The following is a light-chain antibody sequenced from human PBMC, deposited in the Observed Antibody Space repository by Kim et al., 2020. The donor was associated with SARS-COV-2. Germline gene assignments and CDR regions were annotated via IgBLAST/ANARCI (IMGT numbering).Light chain of an antibody. J-gene: IGKJ1*01. CDR2: AAS. V-gene: IGKV1-27*01. CDR1: QGISNY. CDR3: QKYNSALWT. Sequence: ASVGDRVTITCRASQGISNYLAWYQQKPGKVPKLLIYAASTLQSGVPSRFSGSGSGTDFTLTISSLQPEDVATYYCQKYNSALWTFGQGTKVEIK.